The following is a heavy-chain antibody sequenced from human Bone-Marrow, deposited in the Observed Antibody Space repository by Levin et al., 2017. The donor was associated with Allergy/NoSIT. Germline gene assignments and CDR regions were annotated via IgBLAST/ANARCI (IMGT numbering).Heavy chain of an antibody. V-gene: IGHV3-53*01. CDR3: ARFHWSEGSFEF. CDR1: GFSITKHY. D-gene: IGHD2-8*02. CDR2: IYSGGGT. J-gene: IGHJ4*02. Sequence: GESLKISCTASGFSITKHYMSWVRQAPGKGLEWVALIYSGGGTFLSDSLKGRFAISRDRSKDTLYLQMDNLRADDTATYYCARFHWSEGSFEFWGPGTLVTVSS.